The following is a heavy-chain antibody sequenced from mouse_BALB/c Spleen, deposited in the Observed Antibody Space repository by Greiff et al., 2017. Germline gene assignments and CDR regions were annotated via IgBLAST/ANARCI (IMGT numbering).Heavy chain of an antibody. CDR1: GYSITSGYY. D-gene: IGHD1-1*01. CDR3: ARDRGDYGSSYFAY. CDR2: ISYDGSN. J-gene: IGHJ3*01. V-gene: IGHV3-6*02. Sequence: EVQLQQSGPGLVKPSQSLSLTCSVTGYSITSGYYWNWIRQFPGNKLEWMGYISYDGSNNYNPSLKNRISITRDTSKNQFFLKLNSVTTEDTATYYCARDRGDYGSSYFAYWDQGTLVTVSA.